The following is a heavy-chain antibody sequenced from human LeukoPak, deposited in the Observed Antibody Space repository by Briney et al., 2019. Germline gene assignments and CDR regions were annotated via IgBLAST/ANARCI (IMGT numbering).Heavy chain of an antibody. J-gene: IGHJ5*02. CDR1: GGSIGTYY. Sequence: SDTLSLTCTVSGGSIGTYYWSWIRQPAGKGLEWIGRIYTSGSTNYNPSLKSRVTMSVDTSKNQFSLRLSSVTAADSAVYYCARDRYYYDSSAYYYRFDPWGQGTLVTVSS. V-gene: IGHV4-4*07. D-gene: IGHD3-22*01. CDR2: IYTSGST. CDR3: ARDRYYYDSSAYYYRFDP.